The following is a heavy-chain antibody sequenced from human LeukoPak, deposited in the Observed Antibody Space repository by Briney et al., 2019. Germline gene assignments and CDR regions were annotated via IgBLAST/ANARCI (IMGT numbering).Heavy chain of an antibody. V-gene: IGHV4-61*01. J-gene: IGHJ5*02. CDR2: IYYSGST. Sequence: SETLSLTCTVSGGSISSSSYYWSWIRQPPGKGLEWIGYIYYSGSTNYNPSLKSRVTISVDTSKNQFSLKLSSVTAADTAVYYCARYSYDILTGYPKGWFDPWGQGTLVTVSS. CDR1: GGSISSSSYY. D-gene: IGHD3-9*01. CDR3: ARYSYDILTGYPKGWFDP.